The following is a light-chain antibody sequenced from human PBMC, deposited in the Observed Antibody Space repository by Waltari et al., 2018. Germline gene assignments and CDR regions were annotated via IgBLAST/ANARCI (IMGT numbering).Light chain of an antibody. V-gene: IGLV2-23*01. CDR1: SRDVGRYNL. CDR3: CSYAAINTYV. Sequence: QSALTQPASVSGSPGQSITISCTGTSRDVGRYNLSSWYQQHPGSAPKLIIYEGSKRPSGVSSRFSGSRSGNTASLTISGLQADDEGDYYCCSYAAINTYVFGTGTKVSVL. J-gene: IGLJ1*01. CDR2: EGS.